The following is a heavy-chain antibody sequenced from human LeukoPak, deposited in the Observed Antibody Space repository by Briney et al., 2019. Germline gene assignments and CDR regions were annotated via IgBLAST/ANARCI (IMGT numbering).Heavy chain of an antibody. CDR3: ARSFARDSDILTGYYIGDY. D-gene: IGHD3-9*01. J-gene: IGHJ4*02. CDR2: VSAYDGNT. Sequence: VASVKVSCKASGYTFTNSGISWVRQAPGQGLEWMGWVSAYDGNTNYAQKLQGRLTMTTDRSTSTAYMELRSLRSDDTAMYYCARSFARDSDILTGYYIGDYWSQGTLVTVSS. CDR1: GYTFTNSG. V-gene: IGHV1-18*01.